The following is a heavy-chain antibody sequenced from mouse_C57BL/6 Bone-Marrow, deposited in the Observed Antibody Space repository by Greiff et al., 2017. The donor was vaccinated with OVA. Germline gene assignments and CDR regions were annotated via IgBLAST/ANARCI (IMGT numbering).Heavy chain of an antibody. CDR1: GFTFSDYG. Sequence: EVKLMESGGGLVQPGGSLKLSCAASGFTFSDYGMAWVRQAPRKGPEWVAFISNLAYSIYYADTVTGRFTISRENAKNTLYLEMSSLRSEDTAMYYCAREATGKYFDYWGQGTTLTVSS. J-gene: IGHJ2*01. CDR3: AREATGKYFDY. D-gene: IGHD3-2*02. CDR2: ISNLAYSI. V-gene: IGHV5-15*01.